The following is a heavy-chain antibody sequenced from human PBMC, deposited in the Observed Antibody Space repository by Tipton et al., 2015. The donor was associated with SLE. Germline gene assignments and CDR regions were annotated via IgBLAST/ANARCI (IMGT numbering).Heavy chain of an antibody. V-gene: IGHV3-7*01. Sequence: GSLRLSCAASGFTFSSYGMHWVRQAPGKGLEWVANIKENGAEKFSVDSVRGRFTISRDNAKNTLYLQMNSLRADDTAVYYCARDATRGGDFDYWGQGSLVTVSS. D-gene: IGHD4-17*01. J-gene: IGHJ4*02. CDR1: GFTFSSYG. CDR3: ARDATRGGDFDY. CDR2: IKENGAEK.